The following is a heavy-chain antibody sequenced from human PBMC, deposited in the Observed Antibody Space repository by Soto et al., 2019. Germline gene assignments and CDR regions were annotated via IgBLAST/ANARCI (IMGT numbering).Heavy chain of an antibody. D-gene: IGHD3-3*01. CDR1: GGSISSYY. CDR3: ARAVKDYDFWSGYSNWFDP. Sequence: SETLSLTCTVSGGSISSYYWSWIRQPPGKGLEWIGYIYYSGSTNYNPSLKSRVTISVDTSKNQFSLKLSSVTAADTAVYYCARAVKDYDFWSGYSNWFDPWGQGTLVTVSS. V-gene: IGHV4-59*01. CDR2: IYYSGST. J-gene: IGHJ5*02.